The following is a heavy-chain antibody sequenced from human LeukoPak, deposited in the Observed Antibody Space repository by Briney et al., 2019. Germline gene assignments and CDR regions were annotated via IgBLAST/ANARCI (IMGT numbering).Heavy chain of an antibody. Sequence: GGSLRLSCAVSGFTFSTYAMSWVRQAPGKGLEWVSSISGSGGTTYYADSVKGRFTVSRDNSKDTLYLQMISLRAEDTAVYYCARYEGPVDYWGQGTLVTVSS. V-gene: IGHV3-23*01. J-gene: IGHJ4*02. CDR2: ISGSGGTT. D-gene: IGHD2-15*01. CDR3: ARYEGPVDY. CDR1: GFTFSTYA.